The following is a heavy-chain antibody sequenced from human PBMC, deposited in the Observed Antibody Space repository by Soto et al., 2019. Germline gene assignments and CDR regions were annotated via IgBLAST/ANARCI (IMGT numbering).Heavy chain of an antibody. D-gene: IGHD2-21*02. CDR2: IIPIFGTA. V-gene: IGHV1-69*13. J-gene: IGHJ4*02. Sequence: ASVKVSCKASGGTFSSYAISWVRQAPGQGLEWMGGIIPIFGTANYAQKFQGRVTITADESTSTAYMELSSLRSEDTAVYYCARDHAYCGGDCYPYYFDYWGQGTLVTVSS. CDR3: ARDHAYCGGDCYPYYFDY. CDR1: GGTFSSYA.